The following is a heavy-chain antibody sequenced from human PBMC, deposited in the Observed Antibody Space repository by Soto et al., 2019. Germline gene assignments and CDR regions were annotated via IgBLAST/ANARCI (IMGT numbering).Heavy chain of an antibody. D-gene: IGHD3-3*01. J-gene: IGHJ4*02. V-gene: IGHV4-30-4*01. CDR3: AQYDFWSGEFDY. CDR1: GGSISSGGYY. CDR2: IYYSGST. Sequence: SETLSLTCTVSGGSISSGGYYWTWIRQPPGKGLEWIGYIYYSGSTYYNPSLKSRISMSVDTSKNQFSLNLSSVTAADTPVYYCAQYDFWSGEFDYWAQGTLVT.